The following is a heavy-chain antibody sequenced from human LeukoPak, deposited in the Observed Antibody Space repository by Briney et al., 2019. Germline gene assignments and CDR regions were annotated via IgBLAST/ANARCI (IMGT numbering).Heavy chain of an antibody. CDR2: IKQDGSEK. V-gene: IGHV3-7*01. D-gene: IGHD3-16*01. Sequence: PGGSLRLSCAASGFTFSSNWMSLVRQAPGKGLEWVANIKQDGSEKYYVDSVKGRFTISRDNAKNSLYLQMNSLRAEDTAVYYCARDRRVWGSYPMMGYWGQGTLVTVSS. CDR3: ARDRRVWGSYPMMGY. J-gene: IGHJ4*02. CDR1: GFTFSSNW.